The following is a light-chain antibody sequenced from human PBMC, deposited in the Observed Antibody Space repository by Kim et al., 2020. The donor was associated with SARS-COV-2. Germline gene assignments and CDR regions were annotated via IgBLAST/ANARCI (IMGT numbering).Light chain of an antibody. CDR2: IEGSGSY. Sequence: QPVLTQTSSVSASLGSSVKLTCTLSSGHSSYIIAWHQQQPGQAPRYLMKIEGSGSYNKGSGVPDRFSGSSSGADRYLTISNLQSEDEADYYCETWDSDTHYVCGSGTKVTVL. J-gene: IGLJ1*01. V-gene: IGLV4-60*03. CDR3: ETWDSDTHYV. CDR1: SGHSSYI.